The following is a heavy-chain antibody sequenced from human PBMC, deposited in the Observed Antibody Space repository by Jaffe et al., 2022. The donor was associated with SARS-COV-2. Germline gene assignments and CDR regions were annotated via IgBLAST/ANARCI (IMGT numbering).Heavy chain of an antibody. CDR3: ASWDIVVVVAATDYYYGMDV. CDR1: GFTFSSYW. J-gene: IGHJ6*02. V-gene: IGHV3-74*01. CDR2: INSDGSST. Sequence: EVQLVESGGGLVQPGGSLRLSCAASGFTFSSYWMHWVRQAPGKGLVWVSRINSDGSSTSYADSVKGRFTISRDNAKNTLYLQMNSLRAEDTAVYYCASWDIVVVVAATDYYYGMDVWGQGTTVTVSS. D-gene: IGHD2-15*01.